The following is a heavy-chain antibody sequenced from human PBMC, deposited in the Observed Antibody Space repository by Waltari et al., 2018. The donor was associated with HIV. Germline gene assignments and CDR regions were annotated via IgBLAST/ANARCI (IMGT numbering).Heavy chain of an antibody. D-gene: IGHD1-26*01. CDR2: IIAGDGSA. Sequence: QIQLIQPRLEMKKPGASVRLSCRASGFLLADPYFHGVRQAQALEWVGIIIAGDGSASIAQKFQPRLTLTRDLFTGTLYMDLMSLKSDDTAVYFCARAGLGGLIQDFDIWGQGTQLIVSS. CDR1: GFLLADPY. V-gene: IGHV1-46*01. J-gene: IGHJ4*02. CDR3: ARAGLGGLIQDFDI.